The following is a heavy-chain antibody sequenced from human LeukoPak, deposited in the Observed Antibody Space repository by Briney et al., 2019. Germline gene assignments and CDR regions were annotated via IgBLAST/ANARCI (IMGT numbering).Heavy chain of an antibody. CDR1: GGSISSGSYY. CDR2: IYTSGST. J-gene: IGHJ4*02. V-gene: IGHV4-61*02. CDR3: AREYRYYYDRSGSYYFDY. D-gene: IGHD3-22*01. Sequence: SQTLSLTCTVSGGSISSGSYYWSWIRQPAGKGLEWIGRIYTSGSTDYNPSLKSRVTISVDTSKNQLSLKLRSVTAADTAVYYCAREYRYYYDRSGSYYFDYWGQGTLVTVSS.